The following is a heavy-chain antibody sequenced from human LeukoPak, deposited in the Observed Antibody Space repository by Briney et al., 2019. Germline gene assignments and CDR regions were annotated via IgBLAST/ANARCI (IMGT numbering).Heavy chain of an antibody. J-gene: IGHJ4*02. V-gene: IGHV3-30*19. D-gene: IGHD3-22*01. Sequence: PGGSLRLSCAASEFSFSDYGMHWVRQAPGKGLEWVAVISYDGSNKYYADSVKGRFTISRDNSKNTLYLQMNSLRAEDTAVYYCARDRTYPDYYDSSGYYYYFDYWGQGTLVTVSS. CDR1: EFSFSDYG. CDR2: ISYDGSNK. CDR3: ARDRTYPDYYDSSGYYYYFDY.